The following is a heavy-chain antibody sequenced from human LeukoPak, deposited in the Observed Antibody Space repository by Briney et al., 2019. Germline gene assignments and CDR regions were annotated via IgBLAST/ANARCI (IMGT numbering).Heavy chain of an antibody. V-gene: IGHV3-33*01. Sequence: GGSLRLSCAASGFIFSNYGMHWVRQAPGKGLEWVAVIWYDGSNKYYADSVKGRFTISRDNSKNTEYLQMNSLRAEDTAVYYRARDTDTGTTETTRLDYWGQGTLVTVSS. J-gene: IGHJ4*02. CDR2: IWYDGSNK. CDR1: GFIFSNYG. CDR3: ARDTDTGTTETTRLDY. D-gene: IGHD1/OR15-1a*01.